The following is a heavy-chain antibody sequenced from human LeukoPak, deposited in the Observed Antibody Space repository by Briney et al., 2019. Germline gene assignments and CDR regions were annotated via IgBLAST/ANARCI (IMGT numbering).Heavy chain of an antibody. J-gene: IGHJ4*02. CDR2: IYYSGST. CDR1: GGSISSYY. V-gene: IGHV4-59*01. Sequence: PSETLSLTCTVSGGSISSYYWSWIRQPPGKGLEWIGYIYYSGSTNYNPSLKSRVTISVDTSKNQFSLKLSSVTAADTAVYYCAREMYYYDSSGYYYVNDYWGQGTLVTVSS. D-gene: IGHD3-22*01. CDR3: AREMYYYDSSGYYYVNDY.